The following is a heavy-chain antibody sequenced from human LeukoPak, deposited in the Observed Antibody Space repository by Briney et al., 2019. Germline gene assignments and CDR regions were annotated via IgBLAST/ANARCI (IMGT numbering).Heavy chain of an antibody. D-gene: IGHD3-10*01. CDR3: AKASNSGYFYGSGGYENWFDA. Sequence: GGSLRLSCGTSGFSFSAYGMHWVRQAPGKGLEWVAVISYDGGNKFYADSVKGRFTISRDNSKNTMSLQMNSLRAEDTALYYCAKASNSGYFYGSGGYENWFDAWGQGTLVTVSS. CDR2: ISYDGGNK. CDR1: GFSFSAYG. V-gene: IGHV3-30*18. J-gene: IGHJ5*02.